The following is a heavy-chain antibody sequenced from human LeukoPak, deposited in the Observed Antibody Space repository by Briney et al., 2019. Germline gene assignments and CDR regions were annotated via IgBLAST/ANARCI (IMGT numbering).Heavy chain of an antibody. CDR3: ATWNTQEKDYYYYYMDV. J-gene: IGHJ6*03. D-gene: IGHD1-1*01. V-gene: IGHV1-69*13. CDR2: IIPIFGTA. CDR1: GGTFSSYA. Sequence: SVKVSCKASGGTFSSYAISWVRQAPGQGLEWMGRIIPIFGTANYAQKFQGRVTITADESTSTAYMELSSLRSEETAVYDCATWNTQEKDYYYYYMDVWGKGTTVTVSS.